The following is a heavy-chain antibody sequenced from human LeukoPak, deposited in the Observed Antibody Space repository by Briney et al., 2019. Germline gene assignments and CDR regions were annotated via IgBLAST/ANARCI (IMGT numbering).Heavy chain of an antibody. Sequence: GGSLRLSCAASGFTFSSYGMSWVRQAPGKGLEWVSAISGGGGSTHYADSVKGRFTISRDNSKNTLYLQMNSLRAEDTAVYYCAKGPLDYIHGTHYFDYWGQGTLVTVSS. CDR2: ISGGGGST. J-gene: IGHJ4*02. D-gene: IGHD4-11*01. V-gene: IGHV3-23*01. CDR3: AKGPLDYIHGTHYFDY. CDR1: GFTFSSYG.